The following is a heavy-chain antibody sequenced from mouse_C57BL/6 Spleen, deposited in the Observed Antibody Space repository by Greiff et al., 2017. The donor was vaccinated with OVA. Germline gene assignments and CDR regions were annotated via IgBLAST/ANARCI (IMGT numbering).Heavy chain of an antibody. V-gene: IGHV1-59*01. CDR2: IDPSDSYT. CDR3: ARTNPFFDY. Sequence: QVQLQQSGAELVRPGTSVKLSCKASGYTFTSYWMHWVKQRPGQGLEWIGVIDPSDSYTNYNQKFKGKATLTVDTSSSTAYMQLSSLTSEDSAVYYCARTNPFFDYWGEGTTLTVSS. J-gene: IGHJ2*01. CDR1: GYTFTSYW. D-gene: IGHD1-3*01.